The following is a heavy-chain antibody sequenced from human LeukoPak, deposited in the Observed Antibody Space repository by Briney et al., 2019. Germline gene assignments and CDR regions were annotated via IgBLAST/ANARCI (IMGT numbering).Heavy chain of an antibody. CDR1: GYTFTGYY. D-gene: IGHD3-10*01. Sequence: GASVKVSCKAPGYTFTGYYMHWVRQAPGQGLEWMGRINPNSGGTNYAQKFQGRVTMTRDTSISTAYMELSRLRSDDTAVYYCARSAITMVRGGGGYYFDYWGQGTLVTVSS. J-gene: IGHJ4*02. CDR3: ARSAITMVRGGGGYYFDY. CDR2: INPNSGGT. V-gene: IGHV1-2*06.